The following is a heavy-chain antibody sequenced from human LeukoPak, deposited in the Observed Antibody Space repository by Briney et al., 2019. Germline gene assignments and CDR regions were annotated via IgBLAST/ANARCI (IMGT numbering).Heavy chain of an antibody. CDR2: INPNSGGT. V-gene: IGHV1-2*02. J-gene: IGHJ4*02. D-gene: IGHD2-21*01. CDR1: GYTFTGYY. CDR3: ARVSYSSSRLDY. Sequence: ASVKVSCKASGYTFTGYYLHWVRQAPGQGLEWMGWINPNSGGTNYAQKFQGRVTMTRDTSISTAYMELSRLRSDDTAVYYCARVSYSSSRLDYWGQGTQVTVSS.